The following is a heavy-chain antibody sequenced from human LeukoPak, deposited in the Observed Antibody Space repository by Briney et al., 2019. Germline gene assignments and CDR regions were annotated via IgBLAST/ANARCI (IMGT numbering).Heavy chain of an antibody. Sequence: PSETLSLTCTVSGGSISSGDYYWSWIRQPPGKGLEWIGYIYYSGSTYYNPSPKSRVTISVDTSKNQFSLKLSSVTAADTAVYYCARDCSGGSCYSDWGQGTLVTVSS. CDR2: IYYSGST. J-gene: IGHJ4*02. V-gene: IGHV4-30-4*01. CDR3: ARDCSGGSCYSD. CDR1: GGSISSGDYY. D-gene: IGHD2-15*01.